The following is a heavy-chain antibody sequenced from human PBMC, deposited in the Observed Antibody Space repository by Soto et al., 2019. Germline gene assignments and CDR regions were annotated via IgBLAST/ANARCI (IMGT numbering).Heavy chain of an antibody. CDR1: GFTFSSYA. J-gene: IGHJ4*02. D-gene: IGHD2-15*01. Sequence: PGGSLRLSCAASGFTFSSYAMHSVRQAPGKGLEWVAVISYDGSNKYYADSVKGRFTISRDNSKNTLYLQMNSLRAEDTAVYYCARLSADWGQGTLVTVSS. CDR2: ISYDGSNK. V-gene: IGHV3-30*14. CDR3: ARLSAD.